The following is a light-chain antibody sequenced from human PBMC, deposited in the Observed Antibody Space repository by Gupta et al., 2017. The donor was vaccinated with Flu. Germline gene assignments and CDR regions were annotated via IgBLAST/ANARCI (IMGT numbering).Light chain of an antibody. V-gene: IGLV1-51*01. CDR3: GTWDNSLDFSRV. CDR1: SSNIGVNY. Sequence: QSVLTQPPSVSAAPGQKVTISCSGSSSNIGVNYVSWYQQFPGTAPKLLIYDNDKRPSGIPDRCSGSKSGTSATLGITGLQTGDEADYYCGTWDNSLDFSRVFGGGTKLTVL. J-gene: IGLJ3*02. CDR2: DND.